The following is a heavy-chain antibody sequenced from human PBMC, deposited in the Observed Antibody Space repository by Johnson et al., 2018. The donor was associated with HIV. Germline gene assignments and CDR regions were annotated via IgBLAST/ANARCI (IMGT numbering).Heavy chain of an antibody. V-gene: IGHV3-13*01. CDR3: AKARAIVVVITAFDI. Sequence: VQLVESGGGLVQPGGSLRLSCAASGFTFSSYDMHWVRQATGKGLEWVSAIGTAGDTYYPGSVKGRFTNSRENAKNSLYLQMNSLRAEDTALYYCAKARAIVVVITAFDIWGQGTMVTVSS. CDR2: IGTAGDT. D-gene: IGHD3-22*01. CDR1: GFTFSSYD. J-gene: IGHJ3*02.